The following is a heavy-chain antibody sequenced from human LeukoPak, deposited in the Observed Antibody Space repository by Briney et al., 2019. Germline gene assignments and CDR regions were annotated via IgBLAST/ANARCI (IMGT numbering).Heavy chain of an antibody. CDR2: ISAYNGNT. CDR3: ARGIYFDY. CDR1: DYNSTSNG. J-gene: IGHJ4*02. Sequence: ASVKVSCTASDYNSTSNGILWERQAPGQGLEWMGWISAYNGNTNYAQKLQGRVTLTTDTSTSAAYMELRRLRSDDTAVYYCARGIYFDYWGQGTLVTVSS. V-gene: IGHV1-18*01.